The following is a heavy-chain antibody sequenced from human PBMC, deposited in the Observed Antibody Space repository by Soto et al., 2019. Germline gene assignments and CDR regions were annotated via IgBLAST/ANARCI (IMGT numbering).Heavy chain of an antibody. D-gene: IGHD1-1*01. CDR2: ISGSGTTA. J-gene: IGHJ4*02. CDR3: VRGDNWNDEASDY. Sequence: GGSLRRSCAASGFVFSSYAMSWVRQAPGKGLEWVSAISGSGTTAYYADSVKGRFTISRDNSKNTLYLQMNSLRAEDTAVYYCVRGDNWNDEASDYWGQGTLVTVSS. V-gene: IGHV3-23*01. CDR1: GFVFSSYA.